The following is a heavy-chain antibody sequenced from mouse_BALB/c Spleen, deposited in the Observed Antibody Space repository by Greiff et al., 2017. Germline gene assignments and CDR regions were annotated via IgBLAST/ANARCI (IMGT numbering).Heavy chain of an antibody. CDR3: ARGTGTRYAMDY. CDR1: GFTFSDYY. D-gene: IGHD4-1*01. V-gene: IGHV5-4*02. CDR2: ISDGGSYT. Sequence: EVQVVESGGGLVKPGGSLKLSCAASGFTFSDYYMYWVRQTPEKRLEWVATISDGGSYTYYPDSVKGRFTISRDNAKNNLYLQMSSLKSEDTAMYYCARGTGTRYAMDYWGQGTSVTVSS. J-gene: IGHJ4*01.